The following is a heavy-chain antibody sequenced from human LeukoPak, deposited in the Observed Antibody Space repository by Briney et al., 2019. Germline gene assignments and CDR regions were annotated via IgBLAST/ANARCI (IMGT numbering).Heavy chain of an antibody. D-gene: IGHD6-6*01. CDR2: IRYDGSNK. J-gene: IGHJ3*02. CDR1: GFTFSSYG. CDR3: ARDSGSYSSSHAFDI. V-gene: IGHV3-30*02. Sequence: PGGSLRLSCAPSGFTFSSYGMHWVRQAPGKGVEGVAFIRYDGSNKYYAVSVKGRFTISRYNSKNTLYLQMNSLRAEDTAVYYCARDSGSYSSSHAFDIWGQGTMVTVSS.